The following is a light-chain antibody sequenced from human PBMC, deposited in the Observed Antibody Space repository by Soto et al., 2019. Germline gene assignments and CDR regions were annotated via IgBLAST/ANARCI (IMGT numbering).Light chain of an antibody. CDR2: DAF. CDR3: QHRSHWPPEAT. J-gene: IGKJ4*01. Sequence: EVVLTQSPATLSLSPGETATLSCRASQSVSTYLAWYQHKPGQAPRLLIYDAFIMATGTPARFSGGRSGTDFPLTISCLAAEDLAVYYCQHRSHWPPEATFGGGTKVEI. CDR1: QSVSTY. V-gene: IGKV3-11*01.